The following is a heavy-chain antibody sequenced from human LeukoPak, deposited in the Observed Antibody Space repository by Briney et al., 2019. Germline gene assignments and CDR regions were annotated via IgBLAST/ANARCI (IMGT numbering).Heavy chain of an antibody. D-gene: IGHD3-22*01. Sequence: GGSLRLSCAASGFTFSSYSMNWVRQAPGKGLEWVSSISSSSSYIYYADSVKGRFTISRDNAKNSLYLQMNSLRAEDTAVYYCARGKSGYYGSSGYNRFDYWGQGTLVTVSS. J-gene: IGHJ4*02. CDR2: ISSSSSYI. CDR1: GFTFSSYS. CDR3: ARGKSGYYGSSGYNRFDY. V-gene: IGHV3-21*01.